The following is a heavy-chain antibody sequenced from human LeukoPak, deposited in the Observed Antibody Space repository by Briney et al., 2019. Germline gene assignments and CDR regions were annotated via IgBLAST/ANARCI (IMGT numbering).Heavy chain of an antibody. Sequence: GGSLRLSCAASGFTFSSYSMHWVRQAPGKGLEWVSSISSSSIYIYYVDSVKGRFTISRDNAKNSLYLQMNSLRAEDTAVYYCARRLWETTDFDYWGQGTLATVSS. D-gene: IGHD2-21*01. CDR3: ARRLWETTDFDY. J-gene: IGHJ4*02. CDR1: GFTFSSYS. CDR2: ISSSSIYI. V-gene: IGHV3-21*01.